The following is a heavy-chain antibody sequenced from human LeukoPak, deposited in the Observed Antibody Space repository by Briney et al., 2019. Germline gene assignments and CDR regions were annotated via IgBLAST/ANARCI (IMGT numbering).Heavy chain of an antibody. Sequence: SETLSLTCAVYGGSFSGYYWSWIRQPPGKGLEWIGEINHSGSTNYNPSLKSRVTISVDTSKNQFSLKLSSVTAADTAVYYCARLRAVAGTRGMDVWGKGITVTVSS. D-gene: IGHD6-19*01. CDR2: INHSGST. J-gene: IGHJ6*04. CDR1: GGSFSGYY. CDR3: ARLRAVAGTRGMDV. V-gene: IGHV4-34*01.